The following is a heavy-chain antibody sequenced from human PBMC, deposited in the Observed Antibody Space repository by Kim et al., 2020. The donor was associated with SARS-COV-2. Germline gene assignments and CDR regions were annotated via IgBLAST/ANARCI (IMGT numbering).Heavy chain of an antibody. D-gene: IGHD3-10*01. V-gene: IGHV4-31*02. CDR3: ARSGYYGSGSDPFDY. J-gene: IGHJ4*02. Sequence: PARKSRVNISLDTSKNQFSLKLSSLTAADTAVYYGARSGYYGSGSDPFDYWGQGTLVTVSS.